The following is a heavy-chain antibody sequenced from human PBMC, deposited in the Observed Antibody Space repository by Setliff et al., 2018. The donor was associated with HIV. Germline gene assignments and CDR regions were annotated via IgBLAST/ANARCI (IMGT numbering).Heavy chain of an antibody. CDR3: ARLRSSNGLFCLLDS. D-gene: IGHD2-8*01. V-gene: IGHV4-4*07. Sequence: PSETLSLTCSVSGASVSDHHWTWIRQTADKRLEYIGRIRFSGGSNYNPSLSSRVTMSVDTSNNQSSLRLKSVTSADTAVYYCARLRSSNGLFCLLDSWGQGTRVTVSS. CDR2: IRFSGGS. J-gene: IGHJ4*02. CDR1: GASVSDHH.